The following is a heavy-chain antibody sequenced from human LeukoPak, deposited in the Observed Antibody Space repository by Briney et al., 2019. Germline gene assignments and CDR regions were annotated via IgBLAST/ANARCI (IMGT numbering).Heavy chain of an antibody. Sequence: PGGSLRLSCAASGFTFSSYGMHWVRQAPGKGLEWVAVISYDGSNKYYADSVKGRFTISRDNSKNTLYLQMNSLRAEDTAVYYCARNYYVWGSYRGLADYWGQGTLVTVSS. CDR1: GFTFSSYG. J-gene: IGHJ4*02. CDR2: ISYDGSNK. CDR3: ARNYYVWGSYRGLADY. D-gene: IGHD3-16*02. V-gene: IGHV3-30*03.